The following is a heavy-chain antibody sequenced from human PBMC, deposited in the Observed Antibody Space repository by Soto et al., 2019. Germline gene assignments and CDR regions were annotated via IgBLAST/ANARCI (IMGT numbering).Heavy chain of an antibody. CDR1: GDSVSSNSAA. J-gene: IGHJ6*02. CDR2: TYYRSKWYN. D-gene: IGHD6-19*01. V-gene: IGHV6-1*01. Sequence: SQTLSLTCAISGDSVSSNSAAWNWIRQSPSRGPEWLGRTYYRSKWYNDYAVSVKSRITINPDTSKNQFSLQLNSVTPEDTAVYYCARDLTVAATEGYYYYYGMDVWGQGTTVTVSS. CDR3: ARDLTVAATEGYYYYYGMDV.